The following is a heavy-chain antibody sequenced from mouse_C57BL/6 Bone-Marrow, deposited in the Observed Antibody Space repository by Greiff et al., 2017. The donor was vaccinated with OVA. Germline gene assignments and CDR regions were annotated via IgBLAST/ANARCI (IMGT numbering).Heavy chain of an antibody. J-gene: IGHJ2*01. Sequence: QVQLQQSGAELVRPGASVKLSCKASGYTFTDYYINWVKQRPGQGLEWIARIYPGSGNTYYNEKFKGKATLTAEKSSSTAYMQLSILTSEDSAVYFCARGVITTVVDYWGQGTTLTVSS. CDR3: ARGVITTVVDY. V-gene: IGHV1-76*01. CDR1: GYTFTDYY. D-gene: IGHD1-1*01. CDR2: IYPGSGNT.